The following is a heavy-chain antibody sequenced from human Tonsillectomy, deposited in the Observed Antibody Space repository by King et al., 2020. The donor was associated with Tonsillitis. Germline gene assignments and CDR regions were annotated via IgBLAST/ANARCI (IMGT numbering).Heavy chain of an antibody. CDR2: ISSSSSYI. J-gene: IGHJ4*02. CDR1: GFTFSTYT. Sequence: VQLVESGGGLVKPGGSLRLSCAASGFTFSTYTMNWVRQAPGKGLEWVSSISSSSSYIYYADSVKGRFTISRDNAKNSLYLQMNSLRAEDTAVYYCAREEPYPGDFHYWGQGTLVTVSS. D-gene: IGHD1-14*01. V-gene: IGHV3-21*01. CDR3: AREEPYPGDFHY.